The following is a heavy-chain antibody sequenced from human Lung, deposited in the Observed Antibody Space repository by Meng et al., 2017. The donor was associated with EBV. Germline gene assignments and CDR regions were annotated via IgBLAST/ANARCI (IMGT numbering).Heavy chain of an antibody. CDR3: ARLYCSGGSCYTIDY. Sequence: QGQVVQSGSELKKPGASVKVSCKAFGYTFTSYAMNWVRQAPGQGLEWMGWINTNTGNPTYAQGFTGRFVFSLDTSVSTAYLQISSLKAADTAVYYCARLYCSGGSCYTIDYWGQGTLVTVSS. J-gene: IGHJ4*02. CDR2: INTNTGNP. D-gene: IGHD2-15*01. V-gene: IGHV7-4-1*02. CDR1: GYTFTSYA.